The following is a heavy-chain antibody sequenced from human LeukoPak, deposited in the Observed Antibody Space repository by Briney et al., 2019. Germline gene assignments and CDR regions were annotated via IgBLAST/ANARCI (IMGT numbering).Heavy chain of an antibody. CDR1: GYTFTGYD. CDR2: MHTNSGNT. CDR3: ARGVRELLAVDY. V-gene: IGHV1-8*01. J-gene: IGHJ4*02. D-gene: IGHD1-26*01. Sequence: ASVKVSCKASGYTFTGYDSHWVRQATGQGLEWMGWMHTNSGNTSYAQRFQGRVNMTRNTSISTAYMELSGLRSEDTAVYYCARGVRELLAVDYWGQGTLVTVSS.